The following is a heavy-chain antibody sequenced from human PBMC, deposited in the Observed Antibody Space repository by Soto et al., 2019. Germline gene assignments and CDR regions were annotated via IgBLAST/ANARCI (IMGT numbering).Heavy chain of an antibody. CDR3: ARRRDGYNSEIDP. CDR2: IYPGDSDT. Sequence: PGESLKISCKGSGYSFTSYRIGWVRQMPGKGLEWMGIIYPGDSDTRYSPSFQGQVTISADKSISTAYLQWSSLKASDTAMYYCARRRDGYNSEIDPWGQGTLVTVSS. D-gene: IGHD5-12*01. V-gene: IGHV5-51*01. CDR1: GYSFTSYR. J-gene: IGHJ5*02.